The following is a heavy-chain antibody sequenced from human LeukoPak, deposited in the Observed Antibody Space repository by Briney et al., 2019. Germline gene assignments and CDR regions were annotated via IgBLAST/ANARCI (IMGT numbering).Heavy chain of an antibody. D-gene: IGHD6-13*01. CDR3: ARESIAAAESYYYYYYYMDV. V-gene: IGHV3-74*01. Sequence: GGSLRLSCAASGFTFSSYWMHWVRQAPGKGLVWVSRINTDGSSTSYADSVKGRFTISRDNAKNTLYLQMNSLRAEDTAVYYCARESIAAAESYYYYYYYMDVWGKGTTVTVSS. J-gene: IGHJ6*03. CDR1: GFTFSSYW. CDR2: INTDGSST.